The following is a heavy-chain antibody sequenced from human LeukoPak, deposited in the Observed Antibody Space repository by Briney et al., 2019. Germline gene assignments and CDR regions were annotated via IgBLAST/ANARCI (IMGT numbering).Heavy chain of an antibody. J-gene: IGHJ4*02. Sequence: SETLSLTCTVSGGSISSGGYYWSWIRQPPGKGLEWIGEINHSGSTNYNPSLKSRVTISVDTSKNQFSLKLSSVTAADTAVYYCARVNCSSSRCFDYWGQGTLVTVSS. D-gene: IGHD2-2*01. V-gene: IGHV4-39*07. CDR1: GGSISSGGYY. CDR2: INHSGST. CDR3: ARVNCSSSRCFDY.